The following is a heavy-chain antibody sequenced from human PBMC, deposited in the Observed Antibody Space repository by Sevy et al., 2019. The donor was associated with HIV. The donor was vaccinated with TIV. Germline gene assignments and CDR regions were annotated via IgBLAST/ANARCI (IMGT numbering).Heavy chain of an antibody. V-gene: IGHV3-74*01. CDR3: ARGSDISGDSHALIDY. D-gene: IGHD2-21*01. CDR2: LNNDGPIT. CDR1: GFTFNTFW. Sequence: GGSLRLSCAASGFTFNTFWMHWVRQAPGKGLVWLSRLNNDGPITSYSDSVKGRFTISRDNAKNTLYLQMNSLRAEDTDLYYCARGSDISGDSHALIDYWGQGTLVTVSS. J-gene: IGHJ4*02.